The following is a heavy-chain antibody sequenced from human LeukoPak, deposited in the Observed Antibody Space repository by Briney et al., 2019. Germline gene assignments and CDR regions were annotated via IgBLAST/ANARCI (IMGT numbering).Heavy chain of an antibody. CDR1: GFTFSSYA. V-gene: IGHV3-23*01. J-gene: IGHJ3*02. CDR2: ISGSGGST. CDR3: AKVGNYYDSSGDAFDI. Sequence: PGGSLRLSCAASGFTFSSYAMSWVRQAPGKGLEWVSAISGSGGSTYYADSVKGRFTISRDNSKNTLYLQMNSLRAEDTAVYYCAKVGNYYDSSGDAFDIWGQGTMVTVSS. D-gene: IGHD3-22*01.